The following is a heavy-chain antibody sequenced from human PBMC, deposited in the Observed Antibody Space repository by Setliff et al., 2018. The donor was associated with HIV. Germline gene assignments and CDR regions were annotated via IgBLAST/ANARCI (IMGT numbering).Heavy chain of an antibody. CDR3: AGDGYNVDAFDI. J-gene: IGHJ3*02. CDR2: INHSGST. D-gene: IGHD5-12*01. V-gene: IGHV4-34*01. Sequence: PSETLSLTCAVYGGSFSGYYWSWIRQPPGKGLEWIGEINHSGSTNYNPSLKSRVTISVDTSKNQFSLKLSSVTAADTAVYYFAGDGYNVDAFDIWGQGTMVTVSS. CDR1: GGSFSGYY.